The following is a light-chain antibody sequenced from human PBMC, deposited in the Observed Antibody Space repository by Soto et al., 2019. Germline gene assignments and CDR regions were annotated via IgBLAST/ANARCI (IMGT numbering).Light chain of an antibody. CDR3: AAWDGSLNGWV. Sequence: QSVLTQAPSASGTPGQRVTISCSGSSSSIGSNTVSWYQQVPGTAPKLLIYSNDQRPSGVPDRFSGSKSGTSASLAIGGLQSEDEADYYCAAWDGSLNGWVFGGGTMVTVL. V-gene: IGLV1-44*01. CDR2: SND. J-gene: IGLJ3*02. CDR1: SSSIGSNT.